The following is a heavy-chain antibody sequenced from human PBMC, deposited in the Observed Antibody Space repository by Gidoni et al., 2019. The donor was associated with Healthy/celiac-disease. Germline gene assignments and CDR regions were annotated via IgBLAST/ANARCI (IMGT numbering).Heavy chain of an antibody. CDR2: IYPGDSDT. Sequence: VQLVPSVAEVKKPGESLKLSCTGSGYSFTSYWIGWVRQRPRKGLECMWIIYPGDSDTRYSPSFQGQVTTSADKSISTAYLQWSSLKASDTAMYYCATMAASNYRDVWDKGTTVTVSS. V-gene: IGHV5-51*01. CDR3: ATMAASNYRDV. D-gene: IGHD6-13*01. CDR1: GYSFTSYW. J-gene: IGHJ6*03.